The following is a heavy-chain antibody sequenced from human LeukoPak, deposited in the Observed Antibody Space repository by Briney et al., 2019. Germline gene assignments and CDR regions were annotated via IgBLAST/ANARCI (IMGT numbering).Heavy chain of an antibody. J-gene: IGHJ4*02. Sequence: SGTLSLTCGVSGGSISSSIRWSWVRQPPGKGLEWIGEIHHEGSTKYSPSLKSRVTISVDKSKNQFSLKLNSMTAADTVVYYCTAQGGWYVDYWGQGTLVTVSS. CDR2: IHHEGST. V-gene: IGHV4-4*02. CDR3: TAQGGWYVDY. D-gene: IGHD6-19*01. CDR1: GGSISSSIR.